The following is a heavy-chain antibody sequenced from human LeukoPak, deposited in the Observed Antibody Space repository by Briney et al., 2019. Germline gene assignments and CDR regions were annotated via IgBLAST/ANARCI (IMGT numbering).Heavy chain of an antibody. CDR2: ISGMSSTI. D-gene: IGHD5-24*01. Sequence: GGSLRLSCAASGFTFSSYSMNWVRQAPGKGLEWVSFISGMSSTIYYADSVKGRFTTSRDNAKNSVYLQMNSLRDEDTAVYYCARDSSDAYNPEPGYWGQGTLVTVSS. J-gene: IGHJ4*02. CDR3: ARDSSDAYNPEPGY. V-gene: IGHV3-48*02. CDR1: GFTFSSYS.